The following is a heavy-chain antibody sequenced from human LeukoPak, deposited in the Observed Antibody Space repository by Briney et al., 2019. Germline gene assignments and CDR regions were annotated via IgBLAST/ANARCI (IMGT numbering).Heavy chain of an antibody. V-gene: IGHV3-21*01. CDR2: ISSSSSYI. D-gene: IGHD1-1*01. J-gene: IGHJ4*02. CDR1: GFTFSSYS. CDR3: ARDQMYTADY. Sequence: GGSLRLSCSASGFTFSSYSMNWVRQAPGKGPEWVSSISSSSSYIYYADSVKGRFTISRDNAKNSLYLQMNSLRAEDTAVYYCARDQMYTADYWGQGTLVTVSS.